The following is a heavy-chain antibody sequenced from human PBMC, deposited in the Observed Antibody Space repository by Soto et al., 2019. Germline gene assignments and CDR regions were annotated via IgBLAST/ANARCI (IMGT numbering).Heavy chain of an antibody. CDR2: IKSKTDGGTT. V-gene: IGHV3-15*01. J-gene: IGHJ4*02. Sequence: GGSLRLSCAASGFTFSNAWMSWVRQAPGKGLEWVGRIKSKTDGGTTDYSGTVKGRFTISRDDSKNTLYLQMNSLKTEDTAVYYCTTQDIVVVVAYFDYWGQGTLVTVSS. D-gene: IGHD2-15*01. CDR3: TTQDIVVVVAYFDY. CDR1: GFTFSNAW.